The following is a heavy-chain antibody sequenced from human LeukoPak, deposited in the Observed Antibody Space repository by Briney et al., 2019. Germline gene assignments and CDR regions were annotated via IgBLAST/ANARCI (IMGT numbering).Heavy chain of an antibody. CDR2: ISGSGGST. CDR1: GFTFSSYA. D-gene: IGHD3-16*02. J-gene: IGHJ4*02. Sequence: GGSLRLSCAASGFTFSSYAMSWVRQAPGKGLEWVSAISGSGGSTYYADSVKGRFTISRDNSKNTLYLQTNSLRAEDTAVYYCARAYVWGSYRSQYYFDYWGQGTLVTVSS. V-gene: IGHV3-23*01. CDR3: ARAYVWGSYRSQYYFDY.